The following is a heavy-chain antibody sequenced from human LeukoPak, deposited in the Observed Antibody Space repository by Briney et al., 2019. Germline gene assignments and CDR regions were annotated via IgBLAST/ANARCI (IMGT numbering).Heavy chain of an antibody. D-gene: IGHD3-22*01. Sequence: GESLKISCKGSGYRFTSYWIGWVRPMPGKGLEWMGIIYPGDSDTRYSPSFQGQVTISADKSISTAYLQWSSLKASDTAMYYCARLHYYDSSGYYYHYFDYWGQGTLVTVSS. J-gene: IGHJ4*02. CDR3: ARLHYYDSSGYYYHYFDY. V-gene: IGHV5-51*01. CDR2: IYPGDSDT. CDR1: GYRFTSYW.